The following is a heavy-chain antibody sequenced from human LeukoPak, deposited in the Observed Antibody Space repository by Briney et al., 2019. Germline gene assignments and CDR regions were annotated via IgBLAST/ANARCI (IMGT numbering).Heavy chain of an antibody. CDR2: IKQDGSAK. CDR3: ARDQDVVVLLGVIAYDAFDI. Sequence: GGSLRLSCAASGFTFSKYWMTWVRQAPGKGLEWVANIKQDGSAKYYMDSVKGRFTVSRDNARNSLYLQMNSLRAEDTAVYYCARDQDVVVLLGVIAYDAFDIWGQGTMVTVSS. V-gene: IGHV3-7*01. D-gene: IGHD2-2*01. J-gene: IGHJ3*02. CDR1: GFTFSKYW.